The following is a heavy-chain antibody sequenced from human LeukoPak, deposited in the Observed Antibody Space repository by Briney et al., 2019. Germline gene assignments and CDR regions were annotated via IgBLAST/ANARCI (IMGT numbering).Heavy chain of an antibody. D-gene: IGHD1-26*01. V-gene: IGHV3-21*01. CDR1: GFTFSSYS. J-gene: IGHJ4*02. CDR2: ISSSSSYI. Sequence: GGSLRLSCAASGFTFSSYSMNWVRQAPGKGLEWVSSISSSSSYIYYADSVKGRFTISRDNAKNLLYLQMNSLRAEDTAVYYCARASIVGATRAELNYWGQGTLVTVSS. CDR3: ARASIVGATRAELNY.